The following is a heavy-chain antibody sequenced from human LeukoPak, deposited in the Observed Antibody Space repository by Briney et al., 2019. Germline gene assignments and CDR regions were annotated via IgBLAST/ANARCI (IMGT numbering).Heavy chain of an antibody. CDR1: GGSISSYY. V-gene: IGHV4-59*01. Sequence: SETLSLTCTVSGGSISSYYWSWIRQPPGKGLEWIGYIYYSGSTNYNPSLKSRVTISVDTSKNQFSLKLSSVTAADTAVYYCAREYYYDSSGYYFFDYWGREPWSPSPQ. CDR2: IYYSGST. D-gene: IGHD3-22*01. CDR3: AREYYYDSSGYYFFDY. J-gene: IGHJ4*02.